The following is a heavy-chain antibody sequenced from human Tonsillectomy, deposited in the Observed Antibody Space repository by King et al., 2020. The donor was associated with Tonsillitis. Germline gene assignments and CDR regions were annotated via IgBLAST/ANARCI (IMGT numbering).Heavy chain of an antibody. V-gene: IGHV3-23*04. J-gene: IGHJ4*02. CDR3: AKARGWELPKYFLDY. CDR1: GFTFSSYA. CDR2: ISGSGGST. Sequence: VQLVESGGGLVQPGVSLRLSCAASGFTFSSYAMSWVRQAPGKGLVWVSGISGSGGSTFYADSVKGRFPFSRDNSKNTVYLRMNSLRAEDTAVYYCAKARGWELPKYFLDYWGQGTLVTVSS. D-gene: IGHD1-26*01.